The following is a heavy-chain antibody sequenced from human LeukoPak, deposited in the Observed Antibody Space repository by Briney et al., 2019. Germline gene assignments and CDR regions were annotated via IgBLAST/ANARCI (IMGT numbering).Heavy chain of an antibody. CDR1: GGSISSYF. CDR3: ARGSSSSQGYYYYYMDV. Sequence: SETLSLTCTVSGGSISSYFWSWVRQSPGKGLEWIGYIYYTGSTNYNPSLMSRVTISVDTSKNQFSLKLNSVTAADTAVYYCARGSSSSQGYYYYYMDVWGKGTTVTVSS. CDR2: IYYTGST. D-gene: IGHD2-2*01. J-gene: IGHJ6*03. V-gene: IGHV4-59*01.